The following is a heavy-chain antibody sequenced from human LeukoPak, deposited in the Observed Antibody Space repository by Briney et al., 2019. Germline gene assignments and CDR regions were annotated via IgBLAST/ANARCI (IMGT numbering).Heavy chain of an antibody. CDR2: ISSSSSVT. D-gene: IGHD6-13*01. V-gene: IGHV3-48*02. CDR1: GFTFRTYS. Sequence: PGGSLRLSCAASGFTFRTYSMNWVRQAPGKGLDWVSYISSSSSVTHYADSVKGRFTIYRDNANNSLYLQMNSLRDEDTAVYYCARGVDSSSWYLFDYWGQGTLVTVSS. CDR3: ARGVDSSSWYLFDY. J-gene: IGHJ4*02.